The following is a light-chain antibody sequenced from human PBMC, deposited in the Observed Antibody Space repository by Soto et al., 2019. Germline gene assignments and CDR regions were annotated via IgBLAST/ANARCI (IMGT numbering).Light chain of an antibody. CDR2: GAS. J-gene: IGKJ4*01. V-gene: IGKV3-20*01. Sequence: EIVLTQSPGTLSLSPGDRATLSCRASQSVGRDYLAWFQHKGGQAPRRLVHGASNRATGIPDRFSGSGSGTDFPVIISRLEPEDFAVYYCHQYATDPLTFGGGTKVEI. CDR1: QSVGRDY. CDR3: HQYATDPLT.